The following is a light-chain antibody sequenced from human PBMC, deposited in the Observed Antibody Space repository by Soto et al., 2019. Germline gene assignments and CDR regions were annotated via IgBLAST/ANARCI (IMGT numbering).Light chain of an antibody. CDR2: KAS. CDR1: QSISNW. J-gene: IGKJ4*01. Sequence: DIQMTQSPSSLSASVGDRVTFTCRASQSISNWLAWYQQKPGKAPKLLIYKASTLESGVPSRFSGSGSGTEFTLTISSLQADDVAIYYCQQYNGYRRAFGGGTKVEIK. CDR3: QQYNGYRRA. V-gene: IGKV1-5*03.